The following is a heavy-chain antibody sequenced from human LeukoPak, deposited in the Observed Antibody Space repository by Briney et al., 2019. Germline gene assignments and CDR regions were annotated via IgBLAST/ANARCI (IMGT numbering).Heavy chain of an antibody. CDR1: GFTVSDHY. CDR3: VGAVEWLGDAFDI. Sequence: GGSLRLSCAASGFTVSDHYMDWVRQSPGKGLEWVGRSGKKAKSNTTEYAASVKGRFTISRDDSKNSLYLQMNSLKTEDTAVYYCVGAVEWLGDAFDIWGQGTRVIVSS. D-gene: IGHD3-3*01. V-gene: IGHV3-72*01. J-gene: IGHJ3*02. CDR2: SGKKAKSNTT.